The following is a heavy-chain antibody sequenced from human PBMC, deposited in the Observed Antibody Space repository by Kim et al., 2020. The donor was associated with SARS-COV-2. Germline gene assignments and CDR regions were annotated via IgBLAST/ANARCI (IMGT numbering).Heavy chain of an antibody. CDR3: ARELREWYFDY. V-gene: IGHV4-34*01. J-gene: IGHJ4*02. CDR1: GGSFSGYY. Sequence: SETLSLTCAVYGGSFSGYYWSWIRQPPGKGLEWIGEINHSGSTNYNPSLKSRVTISVDTSKNQFSLKLSSVTAADTAVYYCARELREWYFDYWGQGTLVTVSS. D-gene: IGHD3-16*01. CDR2: INHSGST.